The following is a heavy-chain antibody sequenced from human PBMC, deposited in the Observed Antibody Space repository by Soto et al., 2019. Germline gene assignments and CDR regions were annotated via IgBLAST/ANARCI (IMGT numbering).Heavy chain of an antibody. Sequence: QVQLQESGPGLVKPSQTLSLTCTVSGGSISSGGYYWSWIRQHPGKGLEWIGYIHSSGSTYYNPSLKSRITISVDSSKNQFSLKLSSVTAADTAVHYCARDQFCSGGSCDYVPSATFDIWGQGTMVTVSS. J-gene: IGHJ3*02. CDR2: IHSSGST. D-gene: IGHD2-15*01. CDR1: GGSISSGGYY. V-gene: IGHV4-31*03. CDR3: ARDQFCSGGSCDYVPSATFDI.